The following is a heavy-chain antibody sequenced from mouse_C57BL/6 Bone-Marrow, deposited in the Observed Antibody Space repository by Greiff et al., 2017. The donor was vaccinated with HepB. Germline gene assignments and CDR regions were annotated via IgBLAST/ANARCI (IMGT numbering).Heavy chain of an antibody. Sequence: VQLQESDAELVKPGASVKISCKVSGYTFTDHTIHWMKQRPEQGLEWIGYIYPRDGSTKYNEKFKGKATLTADKSSSTAYMQLNSLTSEDSAVYFCARWFYDGYSNWYFDVWGTGTTVTVSS. J-gene: IGHJ1*03. CDR3: ARWFYDGYSNWYFDV. CDR1: GYTFTDHT. D-gene: IGHD2-3*01. V-gene: IGHV1-78*01. CDR2: IYPRDGST.